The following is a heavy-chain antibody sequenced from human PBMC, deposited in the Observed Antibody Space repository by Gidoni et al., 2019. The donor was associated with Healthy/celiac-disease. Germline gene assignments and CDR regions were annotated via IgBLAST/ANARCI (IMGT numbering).Heavy chain of an antibody. CDR1: GFTFISYW. J-gene: IGHJ4*02. CDR3: ATLEVTGAFDY. D-gene: IGHD2-21*02. Sequence: EVQLVESGGGLVQPGGSLRLSCAASGFTFISYWMHWFCQAQGKGLVWVTRFNRDGSSTSYAYSVKGRFTISRDNAKNTLYLQMNSLRAEDTAVYYCATLEVTGAFDYWSQGTLVTVSS. CDR2: FNRDGSST. V-gene: IGHV3-74*01.